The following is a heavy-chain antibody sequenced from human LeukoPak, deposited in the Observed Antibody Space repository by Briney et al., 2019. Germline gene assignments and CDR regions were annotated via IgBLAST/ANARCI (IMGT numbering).Heavy chain of an antibody. CDR3: ARDRKYYYHMDV. V-gene: IGHV4-59*12. CDR1: GGSISSDY. J-gene: IGHJ6*03. CDR2: ISYSGST. Sequence: SETLSLTCTVSGGSISSDYWSWIRQPPGKGLEWIGYISYSGSTNYNPSLKNRVTISADTSKNQFSLKLSSLTAADTAVYYCARDRKYYYHMDVWGKGTTVTVSS. D-gene: IGHD1-14*01.